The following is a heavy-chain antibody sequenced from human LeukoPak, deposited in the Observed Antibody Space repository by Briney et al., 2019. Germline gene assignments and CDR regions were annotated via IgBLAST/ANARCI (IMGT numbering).Heavy chain of an antibody. V-gene: IGHV4-38-2*02. J-gene: IGHJ4*02. D-gene: IGHD1-26*01. CDR2: IYHSGST. Sequence: SETLSLTCTVSGYSTSSGYYWGWIRQPPGKGLEWIGSIYHSGSTYYNPSLKSRVTISVDTSKNQFSLKLSSVTAADTAVYYCARDLVVGATGENYWGQGTLVTVSS. CDR1: GYSTSSGYY. CDR3: ARDLVVGATGENY.